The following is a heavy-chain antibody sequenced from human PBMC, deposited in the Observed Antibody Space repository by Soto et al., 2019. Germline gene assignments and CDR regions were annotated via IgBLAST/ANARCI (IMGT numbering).Heavy chain of an antibody. CDR3: KTGTTVVTPYYYGMDV. Sequence: PGGSLRLSCSASGFTFSSYAMHWVRQAPGKGLEYVSAISSNGGSTYYADSVKGRFTISRDNSKNTLYLQMSSLRAEDTAVYYCKTGTTVVTPYYYGMDVWGQGTTVTVSS. J-gene: IGHJ6*02. V-gene: IGHV3-64D*08. CDR2: ISSNGGST. CDR1: GFTFSSYA. D-gene: IGHD4-17*01.